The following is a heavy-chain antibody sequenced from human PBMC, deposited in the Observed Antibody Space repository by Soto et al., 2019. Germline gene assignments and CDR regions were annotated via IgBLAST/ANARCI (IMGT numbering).Heavy chain of an antibody. Sequence: GESLTISGTSSGDSFTRYWIGWVRQMPGKGLEWMGIIYPGDSDTRYSPSFQGQVTISADKSISTAYLQWSGLKASDTAMYYCARPDYDFWTPPDVWGQGTTVTVSS. V-gene: IGHV5-51*01. CDR1: GDSFTRYW. CDR2: IYPGDSDT. D-gene: IGHD3-3*01. J-gene: IGHJ6*02. CDR3: ARPDYDFWTPPDV.